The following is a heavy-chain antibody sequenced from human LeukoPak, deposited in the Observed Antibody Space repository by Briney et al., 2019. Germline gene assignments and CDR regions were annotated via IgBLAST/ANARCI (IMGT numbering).Heavy chain of an antibody. J-gene: IGHJ4*02. CDR1: GGTCSSYA. CDR3: ARVNTIFGVWGPFDY. V-gene: IGHV1-69*05. Sequence: SVKVSCKASGGTCSSYAINWVRQAPGPGMEWMGGIIPIFGTANYAQKFQGRVTITTDESTSTAYMELSSLRSEDTAVYYCARVNTIFGVWGPFDYWGQGTLVTVSS. CDR2: IIPIFGTA. D-gene: IGHD3-3*01.